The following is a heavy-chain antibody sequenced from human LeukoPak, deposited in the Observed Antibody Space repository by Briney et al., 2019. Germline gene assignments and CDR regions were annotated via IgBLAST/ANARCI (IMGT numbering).Heavy chain of an antibody. CDR1: GYTFTGYY. V-gene: IGHV1-2*02. J-gene: IGHJ4*02. Sequence: GASVKVSCKASGYTFTGYYMHWVRQAPGQGLEWMGWINPNSGGTNYAQKFQGRITMTRDTSISTAYMELRRLRSDDTAVYYCARVTAYYGSGTEADYWGQGTLVTVSS. D-gene: IGHD3-10*01. CDR3: ARVTAYYGSGTEADY. CDR2: INPNSGGT.